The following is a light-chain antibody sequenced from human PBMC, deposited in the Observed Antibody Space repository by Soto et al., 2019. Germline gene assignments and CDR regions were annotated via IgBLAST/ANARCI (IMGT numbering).Light chain of an antibody. J-gene: IGKJ4*01. CDR3: QQYSSTPALT. Sequence: DIVMTQSPDSLAVSLGERATINCKSSQSVLYSSNNKNYLAWYQQKPGQPPKLLIYWASTRESGVPDRFSGSGSGTDLTLTISSLQAEDVAVYYCQQYSSTPALTLGGGTKVQIK. CDR1: QSVLYSSNNKNY. V-gene: IGKV4-1*01. CDR2: WAS.